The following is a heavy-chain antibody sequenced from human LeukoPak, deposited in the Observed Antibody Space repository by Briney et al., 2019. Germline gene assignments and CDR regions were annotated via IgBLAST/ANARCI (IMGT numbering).Heavy chain of an antibody. CDR1: GFPYNNYA. V-gene: IGHV3-23*01. D-gene: IGHD5-18*01. CDR3: ARQPDVDYDLHV. CDR2: IVGDSTNH. Sequence: HPGGALRLSSAASGFPYNNYAMTSARQPPGKGLEWDSTIVGDSTNHYYADSVKGRFTISSNHSKTVLVAHKHSLRAQDQAIQLRARQPDVDYDLHVWGKGATVTV. J-gene: IGHJ6*03.